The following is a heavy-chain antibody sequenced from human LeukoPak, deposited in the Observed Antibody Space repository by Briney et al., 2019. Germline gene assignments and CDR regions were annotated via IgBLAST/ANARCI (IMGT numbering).Heavy chain of an antibody. CDR2: IYYSGST. CDR3: ARGDVAAALVGD. V-gene: IGHV4-39*01. Sequence: SETLSPTCTVSGGSISSSSYYWGWIRQPPGKGLEWIGSIYYSGSTYYNPSLKSRVTISVDTSKNQFSLKLSSVTAADTAVYYCARGDVAAALVGDWGQGTLVTVSS. CDR1: GGSISSSSYY. D-gene: IGHD6-13*01. J-gene: IGHJ4*02.